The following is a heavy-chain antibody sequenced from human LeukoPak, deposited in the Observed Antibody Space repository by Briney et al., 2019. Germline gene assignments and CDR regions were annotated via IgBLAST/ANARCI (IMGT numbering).Heavy chain of an antibody. CDR2: INPNSGGT. J-gene: IGHJ4*02. Sequence: VASLKVSCKASGYTFTGYYMHWVRQAPGQGLEWMGWINPNSGGTNYAQKFQGRVTMTRDTSISTAYMELSRLRSDDTAVYYCARDKQGYYYDSSAYYSLDYWGQGTLVTVSS. CDR1: GYTFTGYY. V-gene: IGHV1-2*02. D-gene: IGHD3-22*01. CDR3: ARDKQGYYYDSSAYYSLDY.